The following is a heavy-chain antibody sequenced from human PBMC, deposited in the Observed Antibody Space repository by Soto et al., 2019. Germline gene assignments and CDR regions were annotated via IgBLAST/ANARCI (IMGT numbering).Heavy chain of an antibody. CDR1: GFTFSSYS. CDR3: ARDQRPNDY. J-gene: IGHJ4*02. Sequence: GGSLRLSCAASGFTFSSYSINWVRQAPGKGLEWVSYISNRGGAIYYADSVKGRFTISRDNSKNSLYLQMNSLRAEDTAVYYCARDQRPNDYWGQGTQVTVSS. V-gene: IGHV3-48*04. CDR2: ISNRGGAI.